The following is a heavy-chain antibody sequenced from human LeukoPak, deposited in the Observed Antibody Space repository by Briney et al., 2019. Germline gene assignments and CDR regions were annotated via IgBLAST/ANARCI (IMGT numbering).Heavy chain of an antibody. CDR3: ARVTPLGYCSSTSCYAGLGTFDI. D-gene: IGHD2-2*01. Sequence: PSETLSLTCAVSGGSISSGGYSWSWIRQLPGKGLEWIGYIYHSGSTYYNPSLKSRVTISVDRSKNQFSLKLSSVTAADTAVYYCARVTPLGYCSSTSCYAGLGTFDIWGQGTMVTVSS. V-gene: IGHV4-30-2*01. J-gene: IGHJ3*02. CDR2: IYHSGST. CDR1: GGSISSGGYS.